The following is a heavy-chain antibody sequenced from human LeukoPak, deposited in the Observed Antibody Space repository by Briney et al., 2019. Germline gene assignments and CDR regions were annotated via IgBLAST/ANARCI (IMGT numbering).Heavy chain of an antibody. CDR2: ITYNGGAT. CDR3: ARSTVGGCDH. J-gene: IGHJ4*02. D-gene: IGHD4-11*01. V-gene: IGHV3-64*02. Sequence: PGGSLRLSCAASGFTFNTYTMHWVRQAPGKGLEYVSAITYNGGATYYADSVKGRFTISRDNSKNTLYLQMGNLRGEDMAVYYCARSTVGGCDHWGQGTLVTVSP. CDR1: GFTFNTYT.